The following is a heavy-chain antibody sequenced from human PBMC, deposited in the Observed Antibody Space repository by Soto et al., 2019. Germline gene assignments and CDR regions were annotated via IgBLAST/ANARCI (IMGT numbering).Heavy chain of an antibody. Sequence: VQLVESGGGVVQPGRSLRLSCAASGFTFSSYGMHWVRQAPGKGLEWVAVIWYDGSNKYYADSVKGRFTISRDNSKNTLYLQMNSLRAEDTAVYYCARDGNGSGPQYYFDYWGQGTLVTVSS. CDR1: GFTFSSYG. CDR3: ARDGNGSGPQYYFDY. V-gene: IGHV3-33*01. J-gene: IGHJ4*02. D-gene: IGHD3-10*01. CDR2: IWYDGSNK.